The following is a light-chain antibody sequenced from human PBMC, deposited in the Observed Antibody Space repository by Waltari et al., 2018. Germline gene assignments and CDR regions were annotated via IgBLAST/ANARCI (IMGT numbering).Light chain of an antibody. CDR2: DVS. CDR1: SSDVGGSNF. J-gene: IGLJ1*01. CDR3: SSYTSTNTYV. V-gene: IGLV2-14*03. Sequence: QSALPQPASVSGSPGPSITLSCTATSSDVGGSNFVSWYQQPPGKSPNPLINDVSKRPSGVSNRFSGSKSGNTASLTISGLQAEDEADYYCSSYTSTNTYVFGTGTEVTVL.